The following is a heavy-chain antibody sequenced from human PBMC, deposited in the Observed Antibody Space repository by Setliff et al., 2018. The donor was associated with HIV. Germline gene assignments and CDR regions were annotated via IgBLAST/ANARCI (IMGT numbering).Heavy chain of an antibody. D-gene: IGHD3-22*01. CDR2: ISSSGNYI. Sequence: GGSLRLSCAASGFTFSIYTINWVRQAPGKGLEWVSSISSSGNYINYADSVKGRFTISRDNAKNSLDLQMNSLRAEDAAVYFCARSESSGYSLPYTRFDAWGQGALVTVSS. CDR3: ARSESSGYSLPYTRFDA. V-gene: IGHV3-21*01. CDR1: GFTFSIYT. J-gene: IGHJ5*02.